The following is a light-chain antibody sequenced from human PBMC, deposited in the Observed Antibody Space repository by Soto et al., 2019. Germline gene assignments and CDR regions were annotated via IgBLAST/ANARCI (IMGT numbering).Light chain of an antibody. CDR1: QTLSSSF. Sequence: EIVLTQSPRTLSLSPGERATLSCRTSQTLSSSFLAWYQQTPGQAPRLLIYDASNRASDIPARFSGSGSETDFTLTISSLEPEDFAIYYCQQRSNWPLTFGGGTKVDIK. V-gene: IGKV3D-20*02. CDR2: DAS. CDR3: QQRSNWPLT. J-gene: IGKJ4*01.